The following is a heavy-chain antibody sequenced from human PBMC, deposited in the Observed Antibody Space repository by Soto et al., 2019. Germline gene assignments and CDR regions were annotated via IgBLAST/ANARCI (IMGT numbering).Heavy chain of an antibody. J-gene: IGHJ4*02. D-gene: IGHD2-21*02. Sequence: QVQLVQSGAEVKKPGSSVKVSCKASGGTFSSYAISWVRQAPGQGLEWMGGIIPIFGTANYAQKFQGRVTITADKSTSTAYMELSSLRSEDTAVYYCARGVYCGGDCYSGIDYWGQGTLVTVSS. CDR2: IIPIFGTA. V-gene: IGHV1-69*06. CDR3: ARGVYCGGDCYSGIDY. CDR1: GGTFSSYA.